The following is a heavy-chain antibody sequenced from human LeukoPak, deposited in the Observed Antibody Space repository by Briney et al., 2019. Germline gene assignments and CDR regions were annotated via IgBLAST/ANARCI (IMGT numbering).Heavy chain of an antibody. D-gene: IGHD3-3*01. CDR2: IYYSGST. V-gene: IGHV4-59*08. Sequence: KPSETLSLTCTVPGASISSYYWSRIRQPPGKGLEWIGYIYYSGSTNYNPSLKSRVTISVDTSKNQFSLKLSSVTAADTAVYYCARHTPGGDPLRFLSPWGQGTLVTVSS. CDR1: GASISSYY. CDR3: ARHTPGGDPLRFLSP. J-gene: IGHJ4*02.